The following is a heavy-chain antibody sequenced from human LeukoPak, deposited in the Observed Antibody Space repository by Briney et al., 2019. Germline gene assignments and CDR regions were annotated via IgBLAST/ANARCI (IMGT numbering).Heavy chain of an antibody. CDR2: ISPSGDIT. Sequence: GVSLTLSCVATGFHFSSHGMNGIRPAKGKGLEWVSGISPSGDITYYEDSVMGRFTISRDNRKSTVSLQMNSLRPEDTALYYCVRDLDWGAFDVWGQGTMVTVSS. D-gene: IGHD3/OR15-3a*01. V-gene: IGHV3-23*01. J-gene: IGHJ3*01. CDR3: VRDLDWGAFDV. CDR1: GFHFSSHG.